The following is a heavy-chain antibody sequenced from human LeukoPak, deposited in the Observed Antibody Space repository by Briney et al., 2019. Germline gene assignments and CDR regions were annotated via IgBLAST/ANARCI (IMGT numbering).Heavy chain of an antibody. J-gene: IGHJ4*02. CDR2: ISGSGGST. Sequence: GGSLRLSCAASGFTFSSHAMSWVRQAPGKGLQWVSGISGSGGSTYYADSVKGRFTISRDNSKNTLYLQMNSLRAEDTAVYYCAKDLRGLLWFGESTIWGQGTLVTVSS. D-gene: IGHD3-10*01. CDR3: AKDLRGLLWFGESTI. CDR1: GFTFSSHA. V-gene: IGHV3-23*01.